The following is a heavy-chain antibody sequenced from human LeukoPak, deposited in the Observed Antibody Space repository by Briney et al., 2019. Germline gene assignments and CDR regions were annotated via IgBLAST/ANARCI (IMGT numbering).Heavy chain of an antibody. Sequence: PGGSLRLSCAASGFNFSSYAMSWVRQAPGKGLEWVSAIYGSSRDTEYADSVKGRFTISRDNSKTTLYLQMSSLRVEDTAVYYCAKCSATCYANAFDIWGQGTMVTVSS. D-gene: IGHD2-2*01. CDR1: GFNFSSYA. CDR3: AKCSATCYANAFDI. CDR2: IYGSSRDT. V-gene: IGHV3-23*01. J-gene: IGHJ3*02.